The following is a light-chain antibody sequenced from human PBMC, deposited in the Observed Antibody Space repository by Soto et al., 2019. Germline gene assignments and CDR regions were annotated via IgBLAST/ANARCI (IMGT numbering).Light chain of an antibody. J-gene: IGKJ5*01. CDR2: DAS. Sequence: EIVLTQSPGTLSLSPGERATLSCRASQGVSSYLAWYQQKPGQAPRLLIYDASNRATGIPARFSGSGSGTDFTLTISSLEPEDFAVYYCQQRSNWPPTITFGQGTRLEIK. CDR3: QQRSNWPPTIT. V-gene: IGKV3-11*01. CDR1: QGVSSY.